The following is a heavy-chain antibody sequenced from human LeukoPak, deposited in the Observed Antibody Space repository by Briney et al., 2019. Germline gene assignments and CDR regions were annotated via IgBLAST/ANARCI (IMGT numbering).Heavy chain of an antibody. CDR3: ARAGYSYGRGYFDY. CDR1: GFIVSNNY. CDR2: VYSGGDT. V-gene: IGHV3-53*01. Sequence: GGSLGLSCVGSGFIVSNNYMSWVRQAPGKGLEWVSVVYSGGDTYYADFVMGRFTISRDKSKNTLFLQMNNLRAEDTAVYYCARAGYSYGRGYFDYWGQGTLVTVSS. J-gene: IGHJ4*02. D-gene: IGHD5-18*01.